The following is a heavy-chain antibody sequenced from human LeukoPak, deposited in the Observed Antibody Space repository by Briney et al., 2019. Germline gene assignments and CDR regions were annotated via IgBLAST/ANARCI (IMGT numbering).Heavy chain of an antibody. CDR1: GYTFIGYY. D-gene: IGHD2-21*02. Sequence: ASVKVSCKSSGYTFIGYYIHWVRQAPGQELEWMGWINPNSGGTNYAQKFQGRVTMTRDTSINTAYMELNRLRSDDTAVYYCARDARPNCGGDCYHDAFDIWGQGTMVTVSS. V-gene: IGHV1-2*02. CDR3: ARDARPNCGGDCYHDAFDI. J-gene: IGHJ3*02. CDR2: INPNSGGT.